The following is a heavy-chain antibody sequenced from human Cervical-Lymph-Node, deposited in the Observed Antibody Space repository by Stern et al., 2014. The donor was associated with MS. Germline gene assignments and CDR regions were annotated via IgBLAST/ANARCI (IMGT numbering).Heavy chain of an antibody. D-gene: IGHD3-10*02. CDR1: GFSLSTSGMR. Sequence: QVTLRESGPALVKPTQTLTLTCTFSGFSLSTSGMRVSWIRQPPGKALEWLATIDWDGGKIHSTTIDNQRTISQDTHPNQDVHTLCSNSLKPRLPISKDPCKIQVVLTMTNMDPVDTATYYCARSPPYYEFWNDYYYFDYWGQGTLVAVSS. J-gene: IGHJ4*02. CDR3: DPCKIQVVLTMTNMDPVDTATYYCARSPPYYEFWNDYYYFDY. V-gene: IGHV2-70*03. CDR2: IDWDGGK.